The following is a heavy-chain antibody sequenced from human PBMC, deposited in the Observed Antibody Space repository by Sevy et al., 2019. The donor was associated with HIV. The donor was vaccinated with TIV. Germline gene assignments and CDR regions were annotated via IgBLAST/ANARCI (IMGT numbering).Heavy chain of an antibody. CDR1: GFTFSNAW. CDR3: TTERTYYYDSLI. Sequence: GGSLRRSCAASGFTFSNAWMSWVRQAPGKGLEWVGRIKSKTDGGTTDYAAPVKGRFTISRDDSKNTLYLQMNSLKTEDTAVYYCTTERTYYYDSLIWGQGTMVTVSS. J-gene: IGHJ3*02. CDR2: IKSKTDGGTT. D-gene: IGHD3-22*01. V-gene: IGHV3-15*01.